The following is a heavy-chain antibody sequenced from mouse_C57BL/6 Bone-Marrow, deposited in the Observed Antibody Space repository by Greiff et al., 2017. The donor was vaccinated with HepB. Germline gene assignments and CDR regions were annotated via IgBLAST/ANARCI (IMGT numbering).Heavy chain of an antibody. CDR1: GYTFTSYW. D-gene: IGHD2-14*01. Sequence: QVQLQQPGAELVMPGASVKLSCKASGYTFTSYWMHWVKQRPGQGLEWIGEIDPYDSYTNYNQKFKGKSTLTVDKSSSTAYMQLSSLTSEDSAVYYCARRYGGGYWYFDVWGTGTTVTVSS. J-gene: IGHJ1*03. CDR3: ARRYGGGYWYFDV. V-gene: IGHV1-69*01. CDR2: IDPYDSYT.